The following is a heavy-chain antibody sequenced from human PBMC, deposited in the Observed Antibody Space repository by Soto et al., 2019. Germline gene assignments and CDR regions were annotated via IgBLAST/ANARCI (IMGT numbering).Heavy chain of an antibody. V-gene: IGHV3-21*01. CDR3: AKGSGDFQRSDGFDV. CDR2: ISSRSGWI. Sequence: EVQLVESGGGLVKPGGSLRLSCAASGFTFSSYSMNWVRLAPGKGLEWVSSISSRSGWIYYADSVKGRFTISRDNAKNSLYLQMSSLRAEDTAVYYCAKGSGDFQRSDGFDVWGQGTMVTVSS. D-gene: IGHD4-17*01. J-gene: IGHJ3*01. CDR1: GFTFSSYS.